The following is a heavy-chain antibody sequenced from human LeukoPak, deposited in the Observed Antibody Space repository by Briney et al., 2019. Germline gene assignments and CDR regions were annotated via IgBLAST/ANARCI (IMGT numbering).Heavy chain of an antibody. Sequence: PGGSLRLSCAASGFTFSSYAMHWVRQAPGTGLQYVSAISSYGVSTYCANSVKGRFTISRDNSKNTLYLQMGSLRAEDMAVYYCARCSGVRGGYYYDSSQDYYYGMDVWGQGTTVTVSS. CDR1: GFTFSSYA. CDR2: ISSYGVST. CDR3: ARCSGVRGGYYYDSSQDYYYGMDV. J-gene: IGHJ6*02. D-gene: IGHD3-22*01. V-gene: IGHV3-64*01.